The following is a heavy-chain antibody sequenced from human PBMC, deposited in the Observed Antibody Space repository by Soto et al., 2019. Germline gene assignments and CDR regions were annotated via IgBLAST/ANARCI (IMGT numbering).Heavy chain of an antibody. Sequence: ASVKVSCKASGYTFTSYGISWVRQATGQGLEWMGWISAYNGNTDYAQKLQGRVTMTTDTSTSTAYMELRSLRSDDTAVYYCARNIALASYRNSGFDPWGQGTPVTVSS. D-gene: IGHD6-19*01. CDR1: GYTFTSYG. V-gene: IGHV1-18*04. CDR3: ARNIALASYRNSGFDP. CDR2: ISAYNGNT. J-gene: IGHJ5*02.